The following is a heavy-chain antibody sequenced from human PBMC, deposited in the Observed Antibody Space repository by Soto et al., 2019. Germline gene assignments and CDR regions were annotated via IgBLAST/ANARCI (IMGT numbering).Heavy chain of an antibody. CDR3: ARGEEREATPSGY. CDR1: AGSISSYY. Sequence: SETLSRTCTVSAGSISSYYWNWILPPPGEVQEWIGYIYYSGSTNYDPSLNRRVTISVDTSKNQFSLKLSSLTAADTAVYYCARGEEREATPSGYSGQGALVTVSS. V-gene: IGHV4-59*01. CDR2: IYYSGST. D-gene: IGHD1-1*01. J-gene: IGHJ4*02.